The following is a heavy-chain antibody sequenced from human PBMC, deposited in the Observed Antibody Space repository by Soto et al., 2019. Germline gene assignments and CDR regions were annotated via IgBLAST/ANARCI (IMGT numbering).Heavy chain of an antibody. CDR3: AKDGYCSGGSCYEYFQH. CDR2: ISGSGGST. J-gene: IGHJ1*01. Sequence: GGSLRLSCAASGFTFSSYAMSWVRQAPGKGLEWVSAISGSGGSTYYADSVKGRFTISRDNSKNTLYLQMNNLRAEDTAVYYCAKDGYCSGGSCYEYFQHWGQGTLVTVSS. V-gene: IGHV3-23*01. CDR1: GFTFSSYA. D-gene: IGHD2-15*01.